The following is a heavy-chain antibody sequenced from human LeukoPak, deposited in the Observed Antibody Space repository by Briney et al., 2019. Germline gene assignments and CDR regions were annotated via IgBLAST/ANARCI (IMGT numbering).Heavy chain of an antibody. J-gene: IGHJ4*02. CDR2: IKGDGSET. Sequence: GGSLRLSCAASGFTFSNYAMSWVRQAPGKGLEWVANIKGDGSETSYVTSVRGRFTISRDNAKNSLYLQMNNLRVEDTAVYYCAREEVKSFDNWGQGTLVTVSS. CDR3: AREEVKSFDN. V-gene: IGHV3-7*03. CDR1: GFTFSNYA.